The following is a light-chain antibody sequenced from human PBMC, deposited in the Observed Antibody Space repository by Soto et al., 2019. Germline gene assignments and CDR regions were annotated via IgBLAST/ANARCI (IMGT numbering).Light chain of an antibody. CDR3: SSYAGSNTVL. Sequence: QSALTQPPSASGSPGQSVTISCTGTSSDVGGYNCVSWYQQHPGKAPQLMIYEVTKRPSGVPDRFSGSKSGNTASLTVSGLQAEDEADYYCSSYAGSNTVLFGGGTKVTAL. CDR2: EVT. V-gene: IGLV2-8*01. CDR1: SSDVGGYNC. J-gene: IGLJ2*01.